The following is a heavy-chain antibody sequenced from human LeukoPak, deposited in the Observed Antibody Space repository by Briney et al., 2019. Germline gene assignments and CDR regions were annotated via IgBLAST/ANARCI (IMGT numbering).Heavy chain of an antibody. CDR3: ASNHHYYDSSGYSPESDAFDI. V-gene: IGHV1-2*02. Sequence: GASVKVSCKASGYTFTGYYMHWVRQAPGQGLEWMGWINPNSGGTNYAQKFQGRVTMTRDTSISTAYMGLSRLRSDDTAVYYCASNHHYYDSSGYSPESDAFDIWGQGTMVTVSS. CDR1: GYTFTGYY. CDR2: INPNSGGT. J-gene: IGHJ3*02. D-gene: IGHD3-22*01.